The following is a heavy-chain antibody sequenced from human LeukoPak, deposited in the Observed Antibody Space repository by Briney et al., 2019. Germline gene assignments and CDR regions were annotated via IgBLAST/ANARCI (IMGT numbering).Heavy chain of an antibody. Sequence: SETLSLTCAVSGGSISSSNWWSWVRQPPGKGLEWIGEIYHSGSTNYNPSLKSRVTISVDTSKNQFSLKLSSVTAADTAVYYCARLPLTGDFDYWGQGTLVTVSS. V-gene: IGHV4-4*02. CDR1: GGSISSSNW. J-gene: IGHJ4*02. D-gene: IGHD1-20*01. CDR3: ARLPLTGDFDY. CDR2: IYHSGST.